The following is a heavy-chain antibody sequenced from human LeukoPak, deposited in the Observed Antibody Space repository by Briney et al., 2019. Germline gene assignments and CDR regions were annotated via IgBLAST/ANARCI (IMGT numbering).Heavy chain of an antibody. J-gene: IGHJ3*02. Sequence: SETLSLTCTVSGGSISSYYWSWIRQPPGKGLEWIGYIYYSGSTNYNPSLKSRVTISVDTSKNQFSLKLSSVTAADTAVYYCARVDGYYDSSGYYYRGAFDTWGQGTMVTVSS. CDR1: GGSISSYY. CDR2: IYYSGST. V-gene: IGHV4-59*01. D-gene: IGHD3-22*01. CDR3: ARVDGYYDSSGYYYRGAFDT.